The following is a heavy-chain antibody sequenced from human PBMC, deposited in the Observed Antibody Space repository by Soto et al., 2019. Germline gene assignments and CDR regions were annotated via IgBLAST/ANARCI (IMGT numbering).Heavy chain of an antibody. CDR1: GGSISSYY. Sequence: SETLSLTCTVSGGSISSYYWSWIRQPPGKGLEWIGYIYYSGSTNYNPSLKSRVTISVDTSKNQFSLKLSSVTAADTAVYYCARDVGGQWELGYWGQGTLVTVSS. CDR2: IYYSGST. V-gene: IGHV4-59*01. CDR3: ARDVGGQWELGY. D-gene: IGHD1-26*01. J-gene: IGHJ4*02.